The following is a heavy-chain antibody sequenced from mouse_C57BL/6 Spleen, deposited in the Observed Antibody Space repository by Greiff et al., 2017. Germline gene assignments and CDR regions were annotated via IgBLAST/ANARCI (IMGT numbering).Heavy chain of an antibody. D-gene: IGHD2-14*01. J-gene: IGHJ3*01. Sequence: QVQLKESGAELVRPGTSVKVSCKSSGYAFPNYLIAWVKKRPGQGLEWIGVINPGSGGTNYNEKFKGKATLTADKSSSTAYMQLSSLTSEDSAVYFCAREEYDGAWFAYWGQGTLVTVSA. CDR2: INPGSGGT. CDR1: GYAFPNYL. V-gene: IGHV1-54*01. CDR3: AREEYDGAWFAY.